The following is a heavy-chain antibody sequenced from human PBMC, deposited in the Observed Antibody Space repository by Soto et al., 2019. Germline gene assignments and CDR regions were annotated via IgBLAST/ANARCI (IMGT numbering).Heavy chain of an antibody. CDR3: ARVTSMVRGVIDNGFDP. V-gene: IGHV1-69*01. J-gene: IGHJ5*02. D-gene: IGHD3-10*01. CDR1: GGTFSSYA. CDR2: IIPMYGPA. Sequence: QVPLVQSGAEVKKPGSSVTVSCKASGGTFSSYAIHWVRQAPGQGLEWMGGIIPMYGPAKYAQRFQGRVTIPADECTTTVYMELTSLTSQDTAVYYGARVTSMVRGVIDNGFDPWGHGTLVTVSS.